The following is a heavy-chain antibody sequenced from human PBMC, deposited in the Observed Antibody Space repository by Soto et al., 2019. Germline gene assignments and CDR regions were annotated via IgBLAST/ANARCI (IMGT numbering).Heavy chain of an antibody. CDR3: ARGPRADEYQLLPFDY. J-gene: IGHJ4*02. D-gene: IGHD2-2*01. V-gene: IGHV4-34*01. CDR1: GGSFSGYY. CDR2: INHSGST. Sequence: QVQLQQWGAGLLKPSETLSLTCAVYGGSFSGYYWSWIRQPRGKGLEWIGEINHSGSTNYNPSLKSRVTISVDTSKNQFSLKLSSVTAADTAVYYCARGPRADEYQLLPFDYWGQGTLVTVSS.